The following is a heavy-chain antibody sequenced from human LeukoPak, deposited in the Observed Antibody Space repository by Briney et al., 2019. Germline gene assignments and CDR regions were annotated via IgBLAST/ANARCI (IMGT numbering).Heavy chain of an antibody. J-gene: IGHJ4*02. Sequence: GGSLRLSCAASGFTFSSYAMSWVRQAPGKGLEWVSAISGSGGSTYYADSVKGRFTISRDNSKNTLYLQMNCLRAEDTAVYYCAKDLKVAATTIPNNYFDYWGQGTLVTVSS. CDR1: GFTFSSYA. D-gene: IGHD2-15*01. CDR2: ISGSGGST. V-gene: IGHV3-23*01. CDR3: AKDLKVAATTIPNNYFDY.